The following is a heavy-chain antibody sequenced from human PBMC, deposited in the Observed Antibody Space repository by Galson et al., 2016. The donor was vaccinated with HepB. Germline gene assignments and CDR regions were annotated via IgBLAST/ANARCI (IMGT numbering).Heavy chain of an antibody. J-gene: IGHJ6*04. CDR2: VIPVLVTA. CDR3: ARGVQQLVFMPSWGMDV. V-gene: IGHV1-69*10. CDR1: GGTSSSYA. D-gene: IGHD6-13*01. Sequence: SVKVSCKASGGTSSSYAASWVRQAPGQGLEWMGGVIPVLVTADYAQKVQGRVTIVADKSSDTVTLEVTSLTTEDTAVYYCARGVQQLVFMPSWGMDVWGKGTTVTVSS.